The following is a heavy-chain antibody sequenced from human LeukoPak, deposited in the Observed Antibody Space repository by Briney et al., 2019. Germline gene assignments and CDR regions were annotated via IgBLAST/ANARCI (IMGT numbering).Heavy chain of an antibody. CDR1: GGTFSSYA. V-gene: IGHV1-69*06. J-gene: IGHJ5*02. D-gene: IGHD1-26*01. Sequence: GASVKVSCKASGGTFSSYAISWVRQAPGQGLEWMGGIIPIFGTANYAQKFQGRVTITADKSTSTAYMELSSLRSDDTAVYYCARLGGSYRWFDPWGQGTLVTVSS. CDR3: ARLGGSYRWFDP. CDR2: IIPIFGTA.